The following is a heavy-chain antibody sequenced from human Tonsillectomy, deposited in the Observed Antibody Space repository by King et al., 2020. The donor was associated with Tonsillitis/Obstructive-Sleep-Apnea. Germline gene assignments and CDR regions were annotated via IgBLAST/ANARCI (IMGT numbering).Heavy chain of an antibody. J-gene: IGHJ4*02. Sequence: QLVQSGGGLVQPGESLRLSCAASGFTFSSYEMNWVRQAPGKGLEWVSYISSRGSTIYYADSVKGRFTISRDNAKKSLYLQMNSQRAEDTAVYYCAGERGPGVDYWGQGTLVTVSS. CDR3: AGERGPGVDY. V-gene: IGHV3-48*03. CDR1: GFTFSSYE. CDR2: ISSRGSTI.